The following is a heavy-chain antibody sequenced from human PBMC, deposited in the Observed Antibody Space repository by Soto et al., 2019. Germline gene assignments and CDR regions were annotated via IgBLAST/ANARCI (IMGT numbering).Heavy chain of an antibody. D-gene: IGHD2-21*02. CDR3: VQSRCGGDCLQSYSSHSYYGLDV. Sequence: SGPTLVNPTQTLTLTCTFSGLSLSTTGVGVGWIRQPPGKALEWLALIYWDDDKRYSPSLKSRLTITKDTPKNQVVLTMTNMDPVDTATYYCVQSRCGGDCLQSYSSHSYYGLDVWGQGTTVTVSS. CDR2: IYWDDDK. CDR1: GLSLSTTGVG. V-gene: IGHV2-5*02. J-gene: IGHJ6*02.